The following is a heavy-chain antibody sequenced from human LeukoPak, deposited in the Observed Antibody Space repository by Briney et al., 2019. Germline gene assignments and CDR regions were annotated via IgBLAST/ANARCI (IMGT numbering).Heavy chain of an antibody. D-gene: IGHD3-3*01. J-gene: IGHJ4*02. V-gene: IGHV1-8*02. CDR3: ARGRVFDFWSTGD. CDR2: MNPNSGNT. Sequence: EASVKVSCKASGGTFSSYTISWVRQATGQGLEWMGWMNPNSGNTGYAQKFQGRVTMTRNTSISTAYMELSSLRSEDTAVYYCARGRVFDFWSTGDWGQGTLVTVSS. CDR1: GGTFSSYT.